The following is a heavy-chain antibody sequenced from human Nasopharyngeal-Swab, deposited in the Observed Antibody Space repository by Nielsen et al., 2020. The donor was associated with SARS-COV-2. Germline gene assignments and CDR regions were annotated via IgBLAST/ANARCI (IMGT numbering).Heavy chain of an antibody. Sequence: GESLKISCAASGFTFSSYEMNWVRQAPGKGLEWVSSISGSGSTIYYAESVKGRFTISRDNAKNALYLQMNSLRAEDTAVYYCARGDDSSGFSITLDYWGQGTLVTVSS. D-gene: IGHD3-22*01. CDR3: ARGDDSSGFSITLDY. J-gene: IGHJ4*02. V-gene: IGHV3-48*03. CDR1: GFTFSSYE. CDR2: ISGSGSTI.